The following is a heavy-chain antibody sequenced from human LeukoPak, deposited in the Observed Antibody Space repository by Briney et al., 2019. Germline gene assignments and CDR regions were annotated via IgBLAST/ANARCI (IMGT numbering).Heavy chain of an antibody. D-gene: IGHD3-9*01. CDR3: ARDNYILTGYYNAFDI. Sequence: PGGSLRLSCAASGFTFSSYAMSWVRQAPGKGLEWVSVIYDGGSTDYADSVKGRFTISRDNSKSTLYLQMNSLRAEDTAVYYCARDNYILTGYYNAFDIWGQGTLVTVSS. J-gene: IGHJ3*02. V-gene: IGHV3-53*01. CDR1: GFTFSSYA. CDR2: IYDGGST.